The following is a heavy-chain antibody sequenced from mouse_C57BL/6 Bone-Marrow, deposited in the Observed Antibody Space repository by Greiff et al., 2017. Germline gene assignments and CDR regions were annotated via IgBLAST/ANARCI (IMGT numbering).Heavy chain of an antibody. J-gene: IGHJ2*01. CDR2: IYPRSGNT. CDR1: GYTFTSYG. D-gene: IGHD2-5*01. CDR3: SKPSYYSKGDY. V-gene: IGHV1-81*01. Sequence: VKLVESGAELARPGASVKLSCKASGYTFTSYGISWVKQRTGQGLEWIGEIYPRSGNTYYNEKFKGKATLTADKSSSTAYMELRSLTSEYSAVYFCSKPSYYSKGDYWGQGTTLTVCS.